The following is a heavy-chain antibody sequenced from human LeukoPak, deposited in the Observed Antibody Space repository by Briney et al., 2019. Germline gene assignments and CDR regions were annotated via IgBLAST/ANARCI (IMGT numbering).Heavy chain of an antibody. V-gene: IGHV1-69*05. CDR2: IIPIFGTA. CDR3: ARGLGYCSSTSCLPEWFAFDI. D-gene: IGHD2-2*03. J-gene: IGHJ3*02. Sequence: SVKVSCKASGGTFSSYAISWVRQAPRQGLEWMGGIIPIFGTANYAQKFQGRVTITTDESTSTAYMELSSLRSEDTAVYYCARGLGYCSSTSCLPEWFAFDIWGQGTMVTVSS. CDR1: GGTFSSYA.